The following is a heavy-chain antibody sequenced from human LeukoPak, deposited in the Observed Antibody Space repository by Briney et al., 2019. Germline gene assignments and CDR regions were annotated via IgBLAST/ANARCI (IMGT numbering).Heavy chain of an antibody. CDR3: ARNTGYYKAPYYYYMDV. D-gene: IGHD3-9*01. J-gene: IGHJ6*03. Sequence: SETLSLTCTVSGGSISSSSYYWGWIRQPPGKGLEWIGSIYYSGSTYYNPSLKSRVTISVDTSKNQFSLKLSSVTAADTAVYYCARNTGYYKAPYYYYMDVWGKGTTVTISS. V-gene: IGHV4-39*01. CDR2: IYYSGST. CDR1: GGSISSSSYY.